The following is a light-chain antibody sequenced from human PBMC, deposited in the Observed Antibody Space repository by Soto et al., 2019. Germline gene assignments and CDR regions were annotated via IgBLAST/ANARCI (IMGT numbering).Light chain of an antibody. CDR2: EVN. V-gene: IGLV2-14*01. CDR1: SSDVGGYNY. J-gene: IGLJ3*02. CDR3: SSFTRSSTWL. Sequence: QSVLTQPASVSGSPGQSITISCTGTSSDVGGYNYVSWYQQHPGKAPKLMIYEVNNRPSGVSNRFSGSKSVNTASLNISGLQAEDEADYYCSSFTRSSTWLFGGGTKLTVL.